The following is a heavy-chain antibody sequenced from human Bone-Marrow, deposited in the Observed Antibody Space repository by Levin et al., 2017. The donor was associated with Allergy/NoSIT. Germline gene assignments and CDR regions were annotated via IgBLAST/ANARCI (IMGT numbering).Heavy chain of an antibody. J-gene: IGHJ4*02. D-gene: IGHD3-10*01. CDR1: GFTFSSYA. Sequence: GGSLRLSCAASGFTFSSYAMHWVRQAPGKGLEWVAVISYDGSNKYYADSVKGRFTISRDNSKNTLYLQMNSLRAEDTAVYYCARLTMVRGALGDYWGQGTLVTVSS. V-gene: IGHV3-30-3*01. CDR2: ISYDGSNK. CDR3: ARLTMVRGALGDY.